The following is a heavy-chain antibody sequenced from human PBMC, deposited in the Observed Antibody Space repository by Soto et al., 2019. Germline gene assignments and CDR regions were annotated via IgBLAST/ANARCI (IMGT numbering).Heavy chain of an antibody. V-gene: IGHV4-39*01. D-gene: IGHD2-2*01. J-gene: IGHJ3*02. Sequence: SETLSLTCTFSDDSIISGNYYWGWIRQPPGKGLEWIGSFYFSGSTYYNPSLKSRVSISVDTSKNQLSLKLNSMTATDTAVYYCARLSTAVLMNALDMWGQGTKVTVSS. CDR2: FYFSGST. CDR1: DDSIISGNYY. CDR3: ARLSTAVLMNALDM.